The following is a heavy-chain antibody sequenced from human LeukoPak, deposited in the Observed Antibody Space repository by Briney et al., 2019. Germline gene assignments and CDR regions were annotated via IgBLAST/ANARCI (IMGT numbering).Heavy chain of an antibody. J-gene: IGHJ3*01. CDR2: ISSVSSTI. CDR3: ARCIAVGKDAFDL. CDR1: GFSFSYHF. V-gene: IGHV3-11*01. Sequence: GGSLRLSCAASGFSFSYHFMSWIRQSPGKGLEWVSYISSVSSTIYYSDSVKGRFTISRDNAKNSLYLEMNSLRAEDTAVYYCARCIAVGKDAFDLWGQGTMVTVSS. D-gene: IGHD6-19*01.